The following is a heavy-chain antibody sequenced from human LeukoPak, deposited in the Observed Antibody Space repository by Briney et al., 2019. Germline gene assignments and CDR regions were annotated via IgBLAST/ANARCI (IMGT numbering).Heavy chain of an antibody. CDR1: GFSLADAT. J-gene: IGHJ6*03. Sequence: QPVRSLRLSCAASGFSLADATMHWVRQVPGKGLEWVSGINWNSGTMGYADSVKGRFTVSRDNAKNSLYLQMDSLKTEDTALYYCAKDPHMDVWGKGTTVTVSS. V-gene: IGHV3-9*01. CDR2: INWNSGTM. CDR3: AKDPHMDV.